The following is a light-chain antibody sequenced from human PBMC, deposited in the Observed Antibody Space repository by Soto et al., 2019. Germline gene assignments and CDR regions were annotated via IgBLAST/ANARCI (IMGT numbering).Light chain of an antibody. Sequence: EIVMTQSPATLSVSPGEGVTLSCRASQTVPSRIAWYQQKPGQAPSLLIYGASTRATGVPDRFSGTGSGTEFTLTISSLKSEDFALYYCQHTLKWPPTFGQGTKVDI. CDR1: QTVPSR. CDR3: QHTLKWPPT. V-gene: IGKV3-15*01. J-gene: IGKJ1*01. CDR2: GAS.